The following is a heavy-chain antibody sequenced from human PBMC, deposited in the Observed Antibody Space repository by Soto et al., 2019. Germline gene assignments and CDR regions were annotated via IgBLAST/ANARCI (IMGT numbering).Heavy chain of an antibody. Sequence: SETLSLTCTVSGGSISRSTYYWGWIRQPPGKGLEWIGSIYYSGSTYYRPSLKSRVTISVDTSKNQFSLKLSCVTAADTAVYYCARQVPAAIRLGWFDPWGQGTLVTVSS. D-gene: IGHD2-2*02. CDR2: IYYSGST. J-gene: IGHJ5*02. V-gene: IGHV4-39*01. CDR3: ARQVPAAIRLGWFDP. CDR1: GGSISRSTYY.